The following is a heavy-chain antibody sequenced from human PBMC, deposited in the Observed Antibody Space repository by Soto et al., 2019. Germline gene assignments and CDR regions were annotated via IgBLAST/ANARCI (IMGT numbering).Heavy chain of an antibody. D-gene: IGHD3-22*01. Sequence: EVQLVESGGDLVQPGGSLKLSCAASGFTFSASAMHWVRQSSGKGLVWIGRIRSKANSYATEYAASVKGRITISRDDSKNTAYLQMNSLKTEDTAVYYCTRLNYYDSSGVGGMDVWGQGTTVTVSS. CDR2: IRSKANSYAT. CDR3: TRLNYYDSSGVGGMDV. J-gene: IGHJ6*02. V-gene: IGHV3-73*01. CDR1: GFTFSASA.